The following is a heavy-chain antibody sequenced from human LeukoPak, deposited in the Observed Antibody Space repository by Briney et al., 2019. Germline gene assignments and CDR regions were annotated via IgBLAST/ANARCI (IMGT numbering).Heavy chain of an antibody. CDR2: IYTSDST. CDR1: GTFISGYY. D-gene: IGHD6-13*01. CDR3: ARARAAAATPFDN. V-gene: IGHV4-4*07. J-gene: IGHJ4*02. Sequence: KPSETLSLTCSISGTFISGYYWNWIRHPAGKGLEWIGRIYTSDSTYFNPSLKSRVTMSLDTSKNQFSLKLRSVTAAYTAVYFCARARAAAATPFDNWGQGTLVTVSS.